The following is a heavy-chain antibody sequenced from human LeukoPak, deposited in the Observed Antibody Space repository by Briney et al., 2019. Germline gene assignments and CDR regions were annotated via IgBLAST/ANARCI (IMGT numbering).Heavy chain of an antibody. D-gene: IGHD6-13*01. J-gene: IGHJ6*02. CDR1: GFTVSSNY. Sequence: GGSLRLSCAASGFTVSSNYMSWVRQAPGKGLEWVSVIYSGGSTYYADSVKGRFTISRDNSKNTLYLQMDSLRAEDTALYYCARDSAAGPYYYYGMDVWGQGTTVTVSS. V-gene: IGHV3-53*01. CDR3: ARDSAAGPYYYYGMDV. CDR2: IYSGGST.